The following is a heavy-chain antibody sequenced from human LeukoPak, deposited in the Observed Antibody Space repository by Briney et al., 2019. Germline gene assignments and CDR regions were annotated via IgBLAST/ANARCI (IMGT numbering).Heavy chain of an antibody. D-gene: IGHD3-22*01. Sequence: PSETLSLTCTVSGGSFSSGSYYWSWIRQPPGKGLEWIGYIYYSGSTNYNPSLKSRVTISVDTSKNQFSLKLSSVTAADTAVYYCARDFYDSSGPRGGRYFDYWGQGTLVTVSS. CDR2: IYYSGST. CDR1: GGSFSSGSYY. V-gene: IGHV4-61*01. CDR3: ARDFYDSSGPRGGRYFDY. J-gene: IGHJ4*02.